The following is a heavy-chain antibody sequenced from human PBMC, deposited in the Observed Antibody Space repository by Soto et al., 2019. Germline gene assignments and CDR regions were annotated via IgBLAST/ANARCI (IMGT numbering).Heavy chain of an antibody. CDR1: GGTFSSYV. CDR2: IMPIFGTP. D-gene: IGHD2-2*01. V-gene: IGHV1-69*01. J-gene: IGHJ3*02. Sequence: QVQLVQSGAEVKKSGSSVKVSCKASGGTFSSYVINWVRQAPGHGLGWMGGIMPIFGTPNYAQKFQGRVTISADESTSTAYMELSSLRSDDTAVFYCARSGVAAAIGKPTRDDDFDIWGQGTMVIVSS. CDR3: ARSGVAAAIGKPTRDDDFDI.